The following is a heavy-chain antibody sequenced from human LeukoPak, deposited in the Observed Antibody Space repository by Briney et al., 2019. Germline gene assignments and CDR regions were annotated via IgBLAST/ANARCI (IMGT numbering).Heavy chain of an antibody. CDR2: INGDGSRT. V-gene: IGHV3-74*01. CDR3: ARGPTKGNGFDI. J-gene: IGHJ3*02. CDR1: GFTFSRYW. Sequence: PGGSLRLSCAVSGFTFSRYWMHWVRQAPGKGLVWVSRINGDGSRTTYADSVRGRFTISRDNAENSLYLQMTSLRAEDTAVYHCARGPTKGNGFDIWGQGTMVTVSS.